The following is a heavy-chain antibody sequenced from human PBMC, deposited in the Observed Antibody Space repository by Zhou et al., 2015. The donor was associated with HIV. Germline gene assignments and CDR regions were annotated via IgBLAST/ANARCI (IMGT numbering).Heavy chain of an antibody. CDR1: GGTFSSYT. D-gene: IGHD4-17*01. CDR3: ARGAGDYEGAFDI. J-gene: IGHJ3*02. CDR2: IIPILGIA. Sequence: QVQLVQSGAEVKKPGSSVKVSCKASGGTFSSYTISWVRQAPGQGLEWMGRIIPILGIANYAQKFQGRVTITADKSTSTAYMELSSLRSEDTAVYYCARGAGDYEGAFDIWGQGTMVTVSS. V-gene: IGHV1-69*02.